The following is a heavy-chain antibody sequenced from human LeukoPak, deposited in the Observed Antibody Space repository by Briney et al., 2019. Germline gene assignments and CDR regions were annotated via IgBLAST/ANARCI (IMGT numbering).Heavy chain of an antibody. V-gene: IGHV3-66*04. Sequence: GGSLRLSCAASGFTFSSYAMSWVRQAPGKGLEWVSVIFSGGSTNYADSVKGRFTISRDNSKNTLFLQMNGLRAEDTAVYYCASQTYYYGSGTYSTYLDYGMDVWGQGTTVTVSS. CDR2: IFSGGST. J-gene: IGHJ6*02. CDR1: GFTFSSYA. D-gene: IGHD3-22*01. CDR3: ASQTYYYGSGTYSTYLDYGMDV.